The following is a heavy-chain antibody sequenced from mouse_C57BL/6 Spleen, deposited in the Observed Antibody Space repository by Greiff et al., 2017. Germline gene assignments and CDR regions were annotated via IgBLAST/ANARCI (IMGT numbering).Heavy chain of an antibody. CDR1: GFTFSDYG. Sequence: EVKVVESGGGLVKPGGSLKLSCAASGFTFSDYGMHWVRQAPEKGLEWVAYISSGSSTINYADTVKGRFTISRDNAKKTLFLQMTRLRSEDTAMYYCAREGSYYSNYFDYWGQGTTLTVSS. D-gene: IGHD2-5*01. J-gene: IGHJ2*01. V-gene: IGHV5-17*01. CDR2: ISSGSSTI. CDR3: AREGSYYSNYFDY.